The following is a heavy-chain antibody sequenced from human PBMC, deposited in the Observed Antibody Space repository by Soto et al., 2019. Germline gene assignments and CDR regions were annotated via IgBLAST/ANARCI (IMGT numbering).Heavy chain of an antibody. CDR3: ARLYCTTSTCDSWFDP. J-gene: IGHJ5*02. V-gene: IGHV5-10-1*01. Sequence: PGESLKISCTGFGYTFTTFWISWVRQMPWKGLEWMGRIDPRDSYVNYSPSFQGHVTISADKSISTAYLQWGSLKASDTAMYYCARLYCTTSTCDSWFDPWGKGTLVTVSS. CDR2: IDPRDSYV. CDR1: GYTFTTFW. D-gene: IGHD2-2*01.